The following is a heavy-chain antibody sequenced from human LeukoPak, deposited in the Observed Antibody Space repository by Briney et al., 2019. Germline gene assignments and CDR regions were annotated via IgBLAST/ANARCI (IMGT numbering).Heavy chain of an antibody. D-gene: IGHD2-15*01. CDR2: INHSGST. Sequence: ETLSLTCAVYGGSFSGYYWSWVRQPPGKGLEWIGEINHSGSTNNNTYLTRRGTISVETSKNQFSLKLSSVTAADTAVYYCARGPGVVVVASSRRYYMDVWGKGTTVTVSS. CDR1: GGSFSGYY. J-gene: IGHJ6*03. CDR3: ARGPGVVVVASSRRYYMDV. V-gene: IGHV4-34*04.